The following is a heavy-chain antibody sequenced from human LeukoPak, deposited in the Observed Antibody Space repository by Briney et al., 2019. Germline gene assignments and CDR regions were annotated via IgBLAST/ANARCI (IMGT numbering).Heavy chain of an antibody. J-gene: IGHJ4*02. Sequence: GGSLRLSCAASGFTFDDYAMHWVRHAPGKGLEWVSGISWNSGSIGYADSVKGRFTISRDNAKNSLYLQMNSLRAEDTALYYCAKTPGSGWYTYFDYWGQGTLVTVSS. CDR1: GFTFDDYA. V-gene: IGHV3-9*01. CDR2: ISWNSGSI. D-gene: IGHD6-19*01. CDR3: AKTPGSGWYTYFDY.